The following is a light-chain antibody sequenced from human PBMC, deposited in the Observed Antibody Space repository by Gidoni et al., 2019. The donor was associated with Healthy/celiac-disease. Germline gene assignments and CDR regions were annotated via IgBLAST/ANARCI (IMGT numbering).Light chain of an antibody. CDR1: QSVLYSSNNKNY. CDR3: QQYYSTPT. Sequence: DIVMTQSPDSLAVSLGERATINCKSSQSVLYSSNNKNYLAWYQQKPGQPPKLLIYWASTRESGVPDRFSGSGSGTDFTLTILSLQAEDVAVYYCQQYYSTPTFGQGTKVEIK. V-gene: IGKV4-1*01. CDR2: WAS. J-gene: IGKJ1*01.